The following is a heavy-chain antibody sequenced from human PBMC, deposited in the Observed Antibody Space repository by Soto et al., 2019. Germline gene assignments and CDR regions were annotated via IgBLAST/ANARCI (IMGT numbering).Heavy chain of an antibody. CDR2: INPNSGGT. CDR1: GYTFTGYY. J-gene: IGHJ6*02. CDR3: ATSIVGATYYYYGMDV. Sequence: ASVKVSCKASGYTFTGYYMHWARQAPGQGLEWMGWINPNSGGTNYAQKFQGWVTMTRDTSISTAYMELSRLRSDDTAVYYCATSIVGATYYYYGMDVWGQGTTVTVSS. D-gene: IGHD1-26*01. V-gene: IGHV1-2*04.